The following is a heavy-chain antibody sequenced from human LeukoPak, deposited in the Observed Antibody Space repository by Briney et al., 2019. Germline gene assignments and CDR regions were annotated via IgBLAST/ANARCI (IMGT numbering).Heavy chain of an antibody. CDR2: ISGCGGST. D-gene: IGHD2-2*02. CDR1: GFTFSSYA. Sequence: QPGGSLRLSCAASGFTFSSYAMSWVRQAPGEGLEWVSAISGCGGSTYYADSVKGRFTISRDNSKNTLYPQMNSLRAEDTAVYYCAKVYCSSTSRYKAQVDYWGQGTLVTVSS. CDR3: AKVYCSSTSRYKAQVDY. V-gene: IGHV3-23*01. J-gene: IGHJ4*02.